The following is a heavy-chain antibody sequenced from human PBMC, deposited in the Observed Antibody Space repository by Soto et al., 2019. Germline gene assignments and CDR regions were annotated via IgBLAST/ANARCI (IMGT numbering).Heavy chain of an antibody. Sequence: QVQLVQSGAEVKKPGASLKVSCKASGYTFTSYYMHWVRQAPGQGLEWMGIINPSGGSTSYAQKFQGRVTMTRDTSTSTVYMELSSLRSEDTAVYYCARVSAAMVKNDAFDIWGQGTMVTVSS. CDR3: ARVSAAMVKNDAFDI. D-gene: IGHD5-18*01. J-gene: IGHJ3*02. CDR2: INPSGGST. CDR1: GYTFTSYY. V-gene: IGHV1-46*01.